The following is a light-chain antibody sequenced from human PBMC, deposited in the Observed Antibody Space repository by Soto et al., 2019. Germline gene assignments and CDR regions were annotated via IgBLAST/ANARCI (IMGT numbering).Light chain of an antibody. CDR2: AVS. CDR3: SSYTSSSTLV. Sequence: QSALTQPASVSGSPGQSITISCTGTSSDVGGYNYVSWYQQHPGKAPKLLIYAVSNRPSGVSNRFSGSKSGNTASLTISGLQAEDEDDYYCSSYTSSSTLVFGTGTKLTVL. CDR1: SSDVGGYNY. J-gene: IGLJ1*01. V-gene: IGLV2-14*01.